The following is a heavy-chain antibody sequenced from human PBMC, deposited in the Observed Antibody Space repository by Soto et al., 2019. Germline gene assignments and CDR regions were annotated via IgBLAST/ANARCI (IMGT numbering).Heavy chain of an antibody. CDR1: GGSISSGDYY. V-gene: IGHV4-30-4*01. CDR2: IYYSGST. D-gene: IGHD4-17*01. Sequence: PSETLSLTCTVSGGSISSGDYYWSWIRQPPGKGLEWIGYIYYSGSTYYNPSLKSRVTISVDTSKNQFSLKLSSVTAADTAVYYCARGPDYGDYYDRYYYYGMDVWGQGTTVTVSS. CDR3: ARGPDYGDYYDRYYYYGMDV. J-gene: IGHJ6*02.